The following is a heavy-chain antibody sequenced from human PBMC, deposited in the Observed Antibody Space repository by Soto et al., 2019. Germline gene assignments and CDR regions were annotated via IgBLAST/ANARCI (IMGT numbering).Heavy chain of an antibody. D-gene: IGHD2-15*01. CDR3: ARAMEDIVVVVAATMVYNWFDP. CDR2: INPSGGST. V-gene: IGHV1-46*01. CDR1: GYTFTSYY. Sequence: ASVKVSCKASGYTFTSYYMHWVRQAPGQGLEWMGIINPSGGSTSYAQKFQGRVTMTRDTSTSTVYMELSSLRSEDTAVYYCARAMEDIVVVVAATMVYNWFDPWGQGTLVTVSS. J-gene: IGHJ5*02.